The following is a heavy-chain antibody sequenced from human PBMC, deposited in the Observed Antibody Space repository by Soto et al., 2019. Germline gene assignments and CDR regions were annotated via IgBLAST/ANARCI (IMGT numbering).Heavy chain of an antibody. D-gene: IGHD3-16*01. CDR1: GGSISSGGYY. J-gene: IGHJ6*03. CDR2: IYYSGST. Sequence: QVQLQESDPGLVKPSQTLSLTCTVSGGSISSGGYYWSWIRQHPGKGLEWIGYIYYSGSTYYNPSLKSRVTISVDTSKNQFSLKLSSVTAADTAVYYCAREQGDSELRVMDVWGKGTTVTVSS. CDR3: AREQGDSELRVMDV. V-gene: IGHV4-31*03.